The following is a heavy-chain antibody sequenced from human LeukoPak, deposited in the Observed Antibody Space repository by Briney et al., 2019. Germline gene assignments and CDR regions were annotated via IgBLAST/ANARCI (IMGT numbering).Heavy chain of an antibody. CDR3: ARSTYYDILTGYSSYYFDY. V-gene: IGHV4-39*01. D-gene: IGHD3-9*01. Sequence: SETLSLTCAVSGGSISSGGYSWSWIRQPPGKGLEWIGSIYYSGSTYYNPSLKSRVTISVDTSKNQFSLKLSSVTAADTAVYYCARSTYYDILTGYSSYYFDYWGQGTLVTVSS. J-gene: IGHJ4*02. CDR1: GGSISSGGYS. CDR2: IYYSGST.